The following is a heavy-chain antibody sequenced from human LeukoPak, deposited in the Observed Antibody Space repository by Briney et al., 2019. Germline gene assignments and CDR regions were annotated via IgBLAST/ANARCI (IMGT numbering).Heavy chain of an antibody. CDR2: INHSGST. D-gene: IGHD2-2*01. CDR3: ARGHGISNCSSTSCYAGGDY. J-gene: IGHJ4*02. Sequence: SETLSLTCAVYGGSFSGYYWSWIRQPPGKGLEWIGEINHSGSTNHNPSLKSRVTISVDTSKNQFSLKLSSVTAADTAVYYCARGHGISNCSSTSCYAGGDYWGQGTLVTVSS. CDR1: GGSFSGYY. V-gene: IGHV4-34*01.